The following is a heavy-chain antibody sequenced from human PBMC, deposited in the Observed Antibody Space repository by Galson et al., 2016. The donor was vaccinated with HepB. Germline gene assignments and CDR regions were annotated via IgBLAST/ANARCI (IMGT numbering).Heavy chain of an antibody. Sequence: SLRLSCAASGFTFSSYAMSWVRQAPGKGLEWVSAISGSDGSTYYADSVKGRFTISRDDSKNTLYLQMNSLRAEDTAVYYCAKRRFTIGDFDSWGQGILVTVSS. J-gene: IGHJ4*02. V-gene: IGHV3-23*01. CDR2: ISGSDGST. D-gene: IGHD3-10*01. CDR1: GFTFSSYA. CDR3: AKRRFTIGDFDS.